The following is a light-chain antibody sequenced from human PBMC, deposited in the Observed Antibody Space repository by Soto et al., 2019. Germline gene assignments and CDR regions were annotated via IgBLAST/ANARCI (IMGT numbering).Light chain of an antibody. V-gene: IGKV4-1*01. Sequence: DIVMTQSTDSLAVSLGERATINCKSSQSVLYSSNNKNYLAWYQQKPGQPPKLLIYWASTRESGVPDRFSGSGSGTDFTHTISSLQAEDVAVYYCQQYYDSPQNFGQGTKVEIK. CDR2: WAS. J-gene: IGKJ1*01. CDR3: QQYYDSPQN. CDR1: QSVLYSSNNKNY.